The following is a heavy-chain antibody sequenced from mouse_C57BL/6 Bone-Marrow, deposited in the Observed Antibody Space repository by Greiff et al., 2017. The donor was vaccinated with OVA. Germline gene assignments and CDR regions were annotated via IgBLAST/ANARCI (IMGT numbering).Heavy chain of an antibody. CDR3: ARHPYDGRDY. J-gene: IGHJ2*01. V-gene: IGHV5-6*01. CDR2: ISSGGSYT. Sequence: EVKLQESGGDLVKPGGSLKLSCAASGFTFSSYGMSWVRQTPDKRLEWVATISSGGSYTYYPDSVKGRFTISRDNAKNTLYLQMSSLKSEDTAMYYCARHPYDGRDYWGQGTTLTVSS. D-gene: IGHD2-3*01. CDR1: GFTFSSYG.